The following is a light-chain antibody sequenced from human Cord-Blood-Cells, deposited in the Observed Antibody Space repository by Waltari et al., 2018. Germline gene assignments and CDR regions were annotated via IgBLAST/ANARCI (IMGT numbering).Light chain of an antibody. CDR3: CSYAGSSTFVV. Sequence: QSALTQPASVSGSPGQSITISCTGTSSDVGSYNLVSWYQQHPDKAPKLMIYEGSKRPSGVSNRYSGSKSGNTASLTISGLQAEAEADYYCCSYAGSSTFVVFGGGTKLTVL. J-gene: IGLJ2*01. CDR2: EGS. V-gene: IGLV2-23*03. CDR1: SSDVGSYNL.